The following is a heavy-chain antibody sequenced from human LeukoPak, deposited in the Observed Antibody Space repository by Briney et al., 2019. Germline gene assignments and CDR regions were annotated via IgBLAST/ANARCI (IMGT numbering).Heavy chain of an antibody. J-gene: IGHJ4*02. V-gene: IGHV1-8*01. CDR2: MNPNSGNT. CDR3: ARSRWSDGYSSSWYSY. CDR1: GYTFTSYD. Sequence: ASVKVSCKASGYTFTSYDINWVRQATGQGLEWMGWMNPNSGNTGYAQKFQGRVTMTGNTSISTAYMELSSLRSEDTAVYYCARSRWSDGYSSSWYSYWGQGTLVTVSS. D-gene: IGHD6-13*01.